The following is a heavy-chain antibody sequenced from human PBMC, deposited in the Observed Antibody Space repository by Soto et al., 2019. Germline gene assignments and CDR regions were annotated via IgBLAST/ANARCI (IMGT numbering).Heavy chain of an antibody. J-gene: IGHJ4*02. CDR3: ARALRGYCSGGSCNPFDY. V-gene: IGHV3-11*05. CDR2: ISSSSSYT. Sequence: QVQLVESGGGLVKPGGSLRLSCAASGFTFSDYYMSWIRQAPGKGLEWVSYISSSSSYTNYADSVKGRFTIPRDNAKNSLYLQMNSLRAEDTAVYYCARALRGYCSGGSCNPFDYWGQGTLVTVSS. D-gene: IGHD2-15*01. CDR1: GFTFSDYY.